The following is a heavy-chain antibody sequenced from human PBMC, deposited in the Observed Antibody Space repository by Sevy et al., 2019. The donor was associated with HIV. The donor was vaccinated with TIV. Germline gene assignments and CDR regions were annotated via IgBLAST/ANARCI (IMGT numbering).Heavy chain of an antibody. CDR1: GFTFSSYG. J-gene: IGHJ4*02. D-gene: IGHD3-22*01. Sequence: GGSLRLSCAASGFTFSSYGMHWVRQALGKGLEWVAVIWYDGSNKYYADSVKGRFTISRDNSKNTLYLQMNSLRAEDTAVYYCASGSWDSSGYSDYWGQGTLVTVSS. V-gene: IGHV3-33*01. CDR2: IWYDGSNK. CDR3: ASGSWDSSGYSDY.